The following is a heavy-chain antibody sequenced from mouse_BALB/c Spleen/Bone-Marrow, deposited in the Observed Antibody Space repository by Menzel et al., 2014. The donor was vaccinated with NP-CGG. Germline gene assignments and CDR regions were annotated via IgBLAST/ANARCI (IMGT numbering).Heavy chain of an antibody. V-gene: IGHV1-80*01. CDR2: IYPGDGDT. J-gene: IGHJ4*01. CDR3: ARLDGYYPYYAMDY. CDR1: GYAFSSYW. D-gene: IGHD2-3*01. Sequence: VKLLESGAELVRPGSSVKISCKASGYAFSSYWMNWVKQRPGQGLEWIGQIYPGDGDTNYNGKFKGKATLTADKSSSTAYMQLSSLTSEDSAVCFCARLDGYYPYYAMDYWGQGTSVTVPS.